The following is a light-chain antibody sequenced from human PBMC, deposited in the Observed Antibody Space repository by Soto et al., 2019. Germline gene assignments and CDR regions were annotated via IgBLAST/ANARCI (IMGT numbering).Light chain of an antibody. CDR1: SSDVGGYNY. CDR2: EVT. CDR3: CSYAGDNQV. Sequence: QSALTQPPSASVSPGQSVTISCTGTSSDVGGYNYVSWYQQHPGKAPKLMIYEVTKRPSGVPDRFSGSKSGNTASLTVSGLQAEDEADYYCCSYAGDNQVFGGGTKLTVL. J-gene: IGLJ2*01. V-gene: IGLV2-8*01.